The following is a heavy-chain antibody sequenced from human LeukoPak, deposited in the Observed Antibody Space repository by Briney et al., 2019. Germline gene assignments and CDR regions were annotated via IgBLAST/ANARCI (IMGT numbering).Heavy chain of an antibody. D-gene: IGHD3-10*01. CDR1: GFTFSSYG. CDR2: IRYDGSNK. Sequence: GGSLRLSCAASGFTFSSYGMHWVRQAPGKGLEWVAFIRYDGSNKYYADSVKGRFTISRDNSKNTLYLQMNSLRAEDTAVYYCAKDRGHYGSGSVLFDYWGQGTLVTVSS. CDR3: AKDRGHYGSGSVLFDY. V-gene: IGHV3-30*02. J-gene: IGHJ4*02.